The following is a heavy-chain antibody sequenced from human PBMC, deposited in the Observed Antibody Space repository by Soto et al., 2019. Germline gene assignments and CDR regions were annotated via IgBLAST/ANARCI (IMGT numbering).Heavy chain of an antibody. CDR3: ASAGSTLSSLSWLAP. J-gene: IGHJ5*02. D-gene: IGHD1-1*01. CDR1: SGSISHYY. CDR2: IQSSGDT. V-gene: IGHV4-4*08. Sequence: PSETLSLTCTISSGSISHYYWSWIRQPPGKGLEWIGCIQSSGDTKYNPSLKSRVTMSIDTSKNHFSLKLASVTSADTAVYYCASAGSTLSSLSWLAPWGPGAPVTVSS.